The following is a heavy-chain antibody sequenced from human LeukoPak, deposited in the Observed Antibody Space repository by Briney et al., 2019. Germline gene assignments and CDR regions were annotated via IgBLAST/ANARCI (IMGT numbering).Heavy chain of an antibody. CDR1: GGSISSYY. CDR3: AREDNWSSKFFDY. V-gene: IGHV4-59*01. J-gene: IGHJ4*02. CDR2: IYYSGST. D-gene: IGHD1-20*01. Sequence: SETLSLTCTVSGGSISSYYWSWIRQPPGKGLEWIGYIYYSGSTNYNPSLKSRVTISVDTSKNQFSLKLSSVTAADTAVYYCAREDNWSSKFFDYWGQGTLVTVSS.